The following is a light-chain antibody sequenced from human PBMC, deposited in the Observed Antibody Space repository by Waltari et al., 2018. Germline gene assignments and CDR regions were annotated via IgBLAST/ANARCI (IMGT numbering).Light chain of an antibody. V-gene: IGLV2-23*02. CDR2: DVA. J-gene: IGLJ2*01. Sequence: QSALTQPASVSGSPGQSIILSCTGTNSDVCGYNYVSWYQQRPGEVPKLLIYDVAKRPSVVSDRFSGAKSGNTASLTISGLLPEDEADYYCCSYAGTNSLVFGGGTRLTVL. CDR3: CSYAGTNSLV. CDR1: NSDVCGYNY.